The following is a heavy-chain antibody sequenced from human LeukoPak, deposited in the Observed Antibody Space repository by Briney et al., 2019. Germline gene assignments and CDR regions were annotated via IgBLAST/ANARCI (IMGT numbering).Heavy chain of an antibody. Sequence: ASVKVSCKASGYIFTSNYIHWVRQAPGQGLEWMGMIYPRDGSTSYAQRFQDRVTVTRDTSTSTVHMELSGLRSGDTAAYYCARDQEGFDYWGQGTQVTVSS. J-gene: IGHJ4*02. CDR1: GYIFTSNY. V-gene: IGHV1-46*01. CDR2: IYPRDGST. CDR3: ARDQEGFDY.